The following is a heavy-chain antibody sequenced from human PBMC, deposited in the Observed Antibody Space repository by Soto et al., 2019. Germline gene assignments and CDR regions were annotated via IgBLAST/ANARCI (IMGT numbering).Heavy chain of an antibody. Sequence: ASETLSLTCTVSGGSINSYYWSWIRQPPGKGLEWIAHVYDSGSTNYNPSLRSRLTMSVDTSKNQFSLNLNSVTAADTAVYFCARGYSSNWFRLDYWGQGIPVTVSS. CDR3: ARGYSSNWFRLDY. CDR2: VYDSGST. V-gene: IGHV4-59*01. J-gene: IGHJ4*02. CDR1: GGSINSYY. D-gene: IGHD6-13*01.